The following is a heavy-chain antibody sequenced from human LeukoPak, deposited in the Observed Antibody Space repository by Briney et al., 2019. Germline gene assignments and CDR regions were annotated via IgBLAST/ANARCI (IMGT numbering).Heavy chain of an antibody. CDR1: GGSFSGYY. CDR2: INHSGST. J-gene: IGHJ4*02. V-gene: IGHV4-34*01. Sequence: PSETLSLTCAVCGGSFSGYYWSWIRQPPGKGLEWIGEINHSGSTNYNPSLKSRVTISVDTSKNQFSLKLSSVTAADTAVYYCARLGGGSTSLPFDYWGQGTLVTVSS. D-gene: IGHD2-2*01. CDR3: ARLGGGSTSLPFDY.